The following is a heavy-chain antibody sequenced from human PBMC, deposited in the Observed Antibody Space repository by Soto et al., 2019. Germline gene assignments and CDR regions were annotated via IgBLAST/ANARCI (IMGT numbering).Heavy chain of an antibody. V-gene: IGHV1-24*01. CDR1: GYTLTELS. D-gene: IGHD5-18*01. CDR2: FDPEDGET. CDR3: ARVLQDTAMAVYYYYGMDV. Sequence: PSVKVSCKVSGYTLTELSMHWVRQAPGKGLEWMGGFDPEDGETIYAQKFQGRVTMTEDTSTDTAYMELSSLRSEDTAVYYCARVLQDTAMAVYYYYGMDVWGQGTTVTVSS. J-gene: IGHJ6*02.